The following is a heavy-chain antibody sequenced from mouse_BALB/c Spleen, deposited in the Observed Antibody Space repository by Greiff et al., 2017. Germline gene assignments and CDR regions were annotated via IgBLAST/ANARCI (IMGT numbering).Heavy chain of an antibody. CDR1: GFSLTGYG. CDR2: IWGDGST. Sequence: QVQLKESGPGLVAPSQSLSITCTVSGFSLTGYGVNWVRQPPGKGLEWLGMIWGDGSTDYNSALKSRLSISKDNSKSQVFLKMNSLQTDDTARYYCARAHRYDGGGYFDYWGQGTTLTVSS. D-gene: IGHD2-14*01. V-gene: IGHV2-6-7*01. CDR3: ARAHRYDGGGYFDY. J-gene: IGHJ2*01.